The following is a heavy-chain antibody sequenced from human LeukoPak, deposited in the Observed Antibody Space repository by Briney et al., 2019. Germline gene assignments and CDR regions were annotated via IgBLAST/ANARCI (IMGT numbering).Heavy chain of an antibody. Sequence: SETLSLTCTVSGGSISSSSYYWGWIRQPPGKGLEWIGSIYYSGSTYYNPSLKSRVTISVDTSKNQFSLKLTSVTAADTAAYYCARRDSSTSGALDPWGQGTLVTVSS. V-gene: IGHV4-39*01. CDR2: IYYSGST. J-gene: IGHJ5*02. CDR3: ARRDSSTSGALDP. CDR1: GGSISSSSYY. D-gene: IGHD6-13*01.